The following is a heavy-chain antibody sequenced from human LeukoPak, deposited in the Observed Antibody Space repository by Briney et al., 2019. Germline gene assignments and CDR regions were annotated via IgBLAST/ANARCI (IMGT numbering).Heavy chain of an antibody. J-gene: IGHJ4*02. V-gene: IGHV3-23*01. CDR1: GFTFSSYA. CDR2: ISGSGGST. D-gene: IGHD5-24*01. CDR3: AKDRQRWLQWYFDY. Sequence: GGSLRFSCAASGFTFSSYAMSWVRQAPGKGLEWVSAISGSGGSTYYADSVKGRFTISRDNSKNTLYLQMNSLRAEDTAVYYCAKDRQRWLQWYFDYWGQGALVTVSS.